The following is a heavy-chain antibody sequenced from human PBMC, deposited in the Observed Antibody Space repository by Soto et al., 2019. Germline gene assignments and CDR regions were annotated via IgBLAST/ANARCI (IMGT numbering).Heavy chain of an antibody. V-gene: IGHV3-7*03. Sequence: GGSLRLSCAASGFMFSGFWMSWVRQAPGKGLEWVANIKQDESEKNYLDSVKGRFTISRDNAKNSLYLQMNSLRAEDTAVYYCASDRFRGTYYLRGVTYFFEEWGQGAPVTVS. CDR1: GFMFSGFW. CDR3: ASDRFRGTYYLRGVTYFFEE. D-gene: IGHD1-26*01. CDR2: IKQDESEK. J-gene: IGHJ4*02.